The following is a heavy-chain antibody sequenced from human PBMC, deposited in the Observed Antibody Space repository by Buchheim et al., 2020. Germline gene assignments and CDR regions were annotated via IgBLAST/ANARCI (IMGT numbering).Heavy chain of an antibody. CDR3: AREAPYDFWSGLRVDYMDV. V-gene: IGHV3-48*02. Sequence: EVQLVESGGGLVQPGGSLRLSCAASGFTFSSYSMNWVRQAPGKGLEWVSYISSSSSTIYYADSVKGRFTISRDNAKNSLYLQMNSLRDEDTAVYYCAREAPYDFWSGLRVDYMDVWGKGTT. D-gene: IGHD3-3*01. CDR1: GFTFSSYS. CDR2: ISSSSSTI. J-gene: IGHJ6*03.